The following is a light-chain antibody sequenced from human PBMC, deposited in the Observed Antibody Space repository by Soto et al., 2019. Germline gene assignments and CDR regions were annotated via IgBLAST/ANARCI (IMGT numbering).Light chain of an antibody. J-gene: IGKJ1*01. V-gene: IGKV1-5*03. CDR1: QSISSW. CDR2: KAS. Sequence: DIQMTQSPSTLSASVGDRVTVTCRASQSISSWLAWYQQKEGKDPKLMIYKASALESGVPSRFSGSVSGTEFNLTLSRLETEDCATYDCQHYNTYTWTFGPWTKVDIK. CDR3: QHYNTYTWT.